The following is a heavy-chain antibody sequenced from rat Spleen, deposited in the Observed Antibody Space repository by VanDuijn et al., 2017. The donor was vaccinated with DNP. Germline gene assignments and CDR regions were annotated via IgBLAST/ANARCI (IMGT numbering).Heavy chain of an antibody. CDR1: GYSITSNY. D-gene: IGHD1-7*01. CDR2: ISYSGGT. V-gene: IGHV3-1*01. CDR3: ARWTRYFDY. J-gene: IGHJ2*01. Sequence: EVQLQESGPGLVKPSQSLSLTCSVTGYSITSNYWGWVRQFPGNKMEYIGHISYSGGTNYNPSLRSRISITRDTSKNHFFLHLNSVTTEDTATYYCARWTRYFDYWGQGVMVTVSS.